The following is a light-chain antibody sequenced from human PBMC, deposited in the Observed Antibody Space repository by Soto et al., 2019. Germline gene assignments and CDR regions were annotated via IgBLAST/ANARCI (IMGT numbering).Light chain of an antibody. CDR2: EVV. CDR3: KSYAGTNTDV. V-gene: IGLV2-8*01. CDR1: KNDIGLYDF. Sequence: QSVLTQPPSASGSPGQSVTISCTGTKNDIGLYDFVSWYQHHPGKAPRLIIYEVVQRPSGVPDRFSGSKSGNTASLTVSGLQAADEADYFCKSYAGTNTDVFARATKATVL. J-gene: IGLJ1*01.